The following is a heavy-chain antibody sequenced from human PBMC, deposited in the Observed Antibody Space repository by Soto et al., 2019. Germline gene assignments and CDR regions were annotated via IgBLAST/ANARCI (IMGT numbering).Heavy chain of an antibody. CDR1: GYSFHNSG. D-gene: IGHD1-1*01. Sequence: QVQLVQSGPELKKAGASVKVSCKTSGYSFHNSGISWVRQAPGQGLEWMGWISVFNGYAHYAQKFQGRVIMTADTLTSTAYMELRGLRSDDTAMYYCSKNGTTWFASWGQGTPVTVSS. V-gene: IGHV1-18*01. CDR2: ISVFNGYA. CDR3: SKNGTTWFAS. J-gene: IGHJ5*01.